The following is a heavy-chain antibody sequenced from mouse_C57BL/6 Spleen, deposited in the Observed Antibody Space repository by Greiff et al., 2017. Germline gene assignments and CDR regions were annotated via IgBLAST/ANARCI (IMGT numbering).Heavy chain of an antibody. Sequence: EVQLQQSGTVLARPGASVKMSCKTSGYTFTSYWMHWVKQRPGQGLEWIGAIYPGNSDTSYNQKFKGKAKLTAVTSASTAYMELSSLTNEDAAGYYCTPMTAWFAYWGQGTLVTVSA. D-gene: IGHD2-3*01. V-gene: IGHV1-5*01. CDR2: IYPGNSDT. CDR3: TPMTAWFAY. CDR1: GYTFTSYW. J-gene: IGHJ3*01.